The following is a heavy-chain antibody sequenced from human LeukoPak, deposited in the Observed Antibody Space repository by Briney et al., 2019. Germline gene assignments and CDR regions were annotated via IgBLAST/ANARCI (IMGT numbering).Heavy chain of an antibody. CDR3: ARPYTGFDS. J-gene: IGHJ4*02. V-gene: IGHV3-74*01. CDR2: INSDGSIT. D-gene: IGHD4-11*01. Sequence: GGSLRLSCGASGFTFSSFWMHWVRQAPGKGLVWVLRINSDGSITTYADSVKGRFTISRDNAKNTLYLQMSSLTAEDTAVYYCARPYTGFDSWGQGTLVTVSS. CDR1: GFTFSSFW.